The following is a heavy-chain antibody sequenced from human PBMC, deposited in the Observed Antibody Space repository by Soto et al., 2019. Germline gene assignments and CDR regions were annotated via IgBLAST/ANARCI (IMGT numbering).Heavy chain of an antibody. V-gene: IGHV4-59*01. CDR1: GDSINNYY. CDR3: AKYRRTEAEGFTLDY. CDR2: IYYTGST. J-gene: IGHJ4*02. D-gene: IGHD6-13*01. Sequence: SDTLSLTCTFSGDSINNYYWSWMRQPPGKRLEWIGYIYYTGSTTYNPSLESRVTMSVDTSKNQFSLKLSSVHAADTAGYYCAKYRRTEAEGFTLDYWGRGTLVTVSS.